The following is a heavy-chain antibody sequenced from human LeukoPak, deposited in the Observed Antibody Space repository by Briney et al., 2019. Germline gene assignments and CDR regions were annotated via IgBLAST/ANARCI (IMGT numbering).Heavy chain of an antibody. Sequence: PWGSLRLSCAASGFTFSTYEMNWVRPAPGRGLEWVSSISSRAATRYYADSVKGRFTISRDNAKNSLYLQMNSLRAEDTAVYYCARVGVFSSSWLLYWGQGTLVTVSS. V-gene: IGHV3-48*03. CDR2: ISSRAATR. CDR1: GFTFSTYE. CDR3: ARVGVFSSSWLLY. D-gene: IGHD6-13*01. J-gene: IGHJ4*02.